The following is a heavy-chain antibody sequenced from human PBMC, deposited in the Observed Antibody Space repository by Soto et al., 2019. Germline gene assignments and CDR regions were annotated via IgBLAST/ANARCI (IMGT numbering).Heavy chain of an antibody. CDR3: ARESYPYYYGSGSYRVFVF. Sequence: QVPLVQSGAEVKKPGASVKVSCKASGYTFTGYYMHWVRQAPGQGLEWMGWINPNSGGTNYAQKFQGRVTLTRDTSISTAYMELSKLRSDDTAVYYFARESYPYYYGSGSYRVFVFWGQGTMVTVSS. CDR1: GYTFTGYY. CDR2: INPNSGGT. V-gene: IGHV1-2*02. J-gene: IGHJ3*01. D-gene: IGHD3-10*01.